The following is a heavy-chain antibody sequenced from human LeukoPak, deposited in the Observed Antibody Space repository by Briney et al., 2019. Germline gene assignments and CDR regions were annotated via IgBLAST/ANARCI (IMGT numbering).Heavy chain of an antibody. D-gene: IGHD1-26*01. CDR2: IKEDGSEK. J-gene: IGHJ3*02. CDR1: GFTFSRSW. CDR3: ARHSGSQGYAFDI. Sequence: GGSLRLSCAASGFTFSRSWMSWVRQAPGKGLEWVATIKEDGSEKYYVDSVKGRFTISRDNAKNSLYLQMNSLRAEDTAVYYCARHSGSQGYAFDIWGQGTMVTVSS. V-gene: IGHV3-7*01.